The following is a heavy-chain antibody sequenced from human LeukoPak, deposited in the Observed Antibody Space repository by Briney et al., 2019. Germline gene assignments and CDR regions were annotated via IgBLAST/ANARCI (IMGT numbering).Heavy chain of an antibody. D-gene: IGHD5-12*01. V-gene: IGHV3-23*01. J-gene: IGHJ4*02. CDR2: ITGGGRST. CDR3: SKRSSPLIVATTIAY. Sequence: PGGSLRLSCAASGFTFSIYAMSWVRQAPGKGLEWVSAITGGGRSTYYADSVKGRFTISRDNSKNTLFLQMNSLRAEDTAVYYCSKRSSPLIVATTIAYWGQGALVTVPS. CDR1: GFTFSIYA.